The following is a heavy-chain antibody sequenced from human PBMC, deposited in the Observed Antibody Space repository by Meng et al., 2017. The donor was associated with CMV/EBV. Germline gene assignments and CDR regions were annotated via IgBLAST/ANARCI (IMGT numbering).Heavy chain of an antibody. CDR2: MNPNSGNT. J-gene: IGHJ4*02. CDR3: ATGGGLGAAAGVFDF. CDR1: GYTFTTYD. Sequence: ASVKVSCKAAGYTFTTYDINWVRQASGQGLEWMGRMNPNSGNTGYAQKFQGRLTITMNTSISTAYMELTSLTSEDTAVYYCATGGGLGAAAGVFDFWGQGSLVTVSS. V-gene: IGHV1-8*03. D-gene: IGHD6-13*01.